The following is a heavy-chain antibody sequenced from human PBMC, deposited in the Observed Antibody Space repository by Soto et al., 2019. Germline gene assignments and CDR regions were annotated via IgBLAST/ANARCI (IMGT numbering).Heavy chain of an antibody. V-gene: IGHV1-69*02. Sequence: QVQLVQSGAEVKKPGSSVKVSCKASGGTFSSYTISWVRQAPGQGLEWMGRIIPILGIANYAQKFQGRVTITADKSTNTPYMELSSLRSEDTAVYYCASYTIAAAGEGYWGQGTLVTVSS. CDR1: GGTFSSYT. J-gene: IGHJ4*02. D-gene: IGHD6-13*01. CDR2: IIPILGIA. CDR3: ASYTIAAAGEGY.